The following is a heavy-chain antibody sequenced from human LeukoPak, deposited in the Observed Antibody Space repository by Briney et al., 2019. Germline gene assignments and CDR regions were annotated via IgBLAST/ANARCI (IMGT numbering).Heavy chain of an antibody. CDR3: ARSNQADDY. Sequence: GGSLRLSCAASGFTFSSYWMHWVRQVPGKGLVWVARINPGGSSITYADSVKGRFTISRDNAKNTLYLQMDSLRAEDTGVYYCARSNQADDYWGQGTLVAVSS. CDR2: INPGGSSI. CDR1: GFTFSSYW. V-gene: IGHV3-74*01. J-gene: IGHJ4*02. D-gene: IGHD1-14*01.